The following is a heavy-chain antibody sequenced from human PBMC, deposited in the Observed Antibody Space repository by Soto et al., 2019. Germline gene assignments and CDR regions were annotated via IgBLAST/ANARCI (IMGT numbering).Heavy chain of an antibody. V-gene: IGHV1-69*13. J-gene: IGHJ6*02. Sequence: GASVKVSCKASGGTFSSYAISWVRQAPGQGLEWMGGIIPIFGTANYAQKFQGRVTITADESTSTGYMELSSLRSEDTAVYYCARDYWGGYSYGYYYYYYGMDVWGQGTTVTVSS. CDR1: GGTFSSYA. D-gene: IGHD5-18*01. CDR2: IIPIFGTA. CDR3: ARDYWGGYSYGYYYYYYGMDV.